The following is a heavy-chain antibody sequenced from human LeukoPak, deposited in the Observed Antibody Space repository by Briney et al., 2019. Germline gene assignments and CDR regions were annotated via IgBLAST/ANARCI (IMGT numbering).Heavy chain of an antibody. J-gene: IGHJ3*02. V-gene: IGHV4-59*12. Sequence: PSETLSLTCTVSGGSISSNFWSWIRQPPGKGLEYIGYIYNSGTTNYNPSLKSRVTISVDKSKNQFSLKLSSVTAADTAVYYCARDVRLPRRASDIWGQGTMVTVSS. D-gene: IGHD5-18*01. CDR1: GGSISSNF. CDR2: IYNSGTT. CDR3: ARDVRLPRRASDI.